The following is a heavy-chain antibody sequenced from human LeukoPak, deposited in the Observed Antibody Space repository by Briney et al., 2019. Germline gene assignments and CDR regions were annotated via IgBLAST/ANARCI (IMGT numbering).Heavy chain of an antibody. Sequence: ASVKVSCKASGYTFTSYYMHWVRQAPGQGLEWMGIINPSGGSTSYAQKFQGRVTKTRDTSTSTVYMELSSLRSEDTAVYYCARDRPCVVGGGDCQNFDYWGQGTLVTVSS. CDR3: ARDRPCVVGGGDCQNFDY. J-gene: IGHJ4*02. CDR1: GYTFTSYY. V-gene: IGHV1-46*01. D-gene: IGHD2-21*02. CDR2: INPSGGST.